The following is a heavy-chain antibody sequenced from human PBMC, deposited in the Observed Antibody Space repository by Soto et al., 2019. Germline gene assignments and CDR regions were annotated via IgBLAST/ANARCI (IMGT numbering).Heavy chain of an antibody. D-gene: IGHD3-9*01. CDR2: ISAYNGNT. CDR3: AREDFRTGPNDY. J-gene: IGHJ4*02. Sequence: ASVEVSCTASGYTFTSYGISWVRQAPGQGLEWMGWISAYNGNTNYAQKLQGRVTMTTDTSTSTAYMELRSLRSDDTAVYYCAREDFRTGPNDYWGQGTLVTVSS. V-gene: IGHV1-18*01. CDR1: GYTFTSYG.